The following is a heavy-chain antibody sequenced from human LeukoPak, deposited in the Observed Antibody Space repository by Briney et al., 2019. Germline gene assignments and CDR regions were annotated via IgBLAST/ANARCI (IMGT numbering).Heavy chain of an antibody. V-gene: IGHV3-23*01. D-gene: IGHD6-19*01. J-gene: IGHJ4*02. CDR1: GFTFSSYA. Sequence: GGSLRLSCAASGFTFSSYAMSWVRQAPGKGLEWVSAISGSGGSTYYADSVKGRLTISRDNSKNTLYLQMNSLRAEDTAVYYCAKDRQQWLVSGPSDYWGQGTLVTVSS. CDR2: ISGSGGST. CDR3: AKDRQQWLVSGPSDY.